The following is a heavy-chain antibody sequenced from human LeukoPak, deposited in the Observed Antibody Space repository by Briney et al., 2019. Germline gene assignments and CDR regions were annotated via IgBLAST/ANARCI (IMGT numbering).Heavy chain of an antibody. CDR3: ARTYYYDSSGYLPFDY. V-gene: IGHV1-69*04. CDR2: IIPILGIA. D-gene: IGHD3-22*01. CDR1: GGTFSSYA. Sequence: SVKVSCKASGGTFSSYAISWVRQAPGQGLEWMGRIIPILGIANYAQKFQGRVTITADKSTGTAYMELSSLRSEDTAVYYCARTYYYDSSGYLPFDYWGQGTLVTVSS. J-gene: IGHJ4*02.